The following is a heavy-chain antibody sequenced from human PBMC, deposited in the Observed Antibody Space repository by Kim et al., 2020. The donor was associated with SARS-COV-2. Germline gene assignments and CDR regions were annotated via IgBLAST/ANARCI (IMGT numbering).Heavy chain of an antibody. Sequence: SETLSLTCTVSGGSISSYYWSWIRQPPGKGLEWIGYIYYSGSTNYNPSLKSRVTISVDTSKNQFSLKLSSVTAADTAVYYRARTHNWFDPWGQGTLVTVS. J-gene: IGHJ5*02. V-gene: IGHV4-59*01. CDR1: GGSISSYY. CDR2: IYYSGST. CDR3: ARTHNWFDP.